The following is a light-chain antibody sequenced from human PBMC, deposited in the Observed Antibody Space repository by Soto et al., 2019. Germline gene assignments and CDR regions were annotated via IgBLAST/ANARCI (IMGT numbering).Light chain of an antibody. CDR1: SSNIGNNF. CDR3: GTWDSSLSAVV. V-gene: IGLV1-51*01. J-gene: IGLJ2*01. CDR2: ENY. Sequence: QSVLTQPPSVSAAPGQKVTISCSGSSSNIGNNFVSWYQHLPGTTPKLLIYENYKRALGIPDRFSGSKSGTSATLGITGLQTGDEADYYCGTWDSSLSAVVFGGGTKVTVL.